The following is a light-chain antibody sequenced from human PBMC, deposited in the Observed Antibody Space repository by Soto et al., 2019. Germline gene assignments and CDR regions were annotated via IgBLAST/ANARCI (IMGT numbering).Light chain of an antibody. V-gene: IGLV2-11*01. Sequence: QSVLTQPRSVSGSPGQSVTISCTGTSSDVGGYNYVSWFQQHPGRAPKLIIYDVTKRPSGVPDRFSGSKSGDTASLTISGLQAEDEADYCCCSFASSESYVFGTGTKVTVL. CDR2: DVT. CDR1: SSDVGGYNY. CDR3: CSFASSESYV. J-gene: IGLJ1*01.